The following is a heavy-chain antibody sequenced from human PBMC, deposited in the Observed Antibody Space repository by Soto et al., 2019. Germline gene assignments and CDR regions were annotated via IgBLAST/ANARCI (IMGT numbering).Heavy chain of an antibody. CDR3: AKEVWSGPMDV. Sequence: QVQLVESGGGVVQPGRSLRLSCAASGFTFSSYGMHWVRQAPGKGLEWVAVISYDGSNKYYADSVKGRFTISRDNSKNTLYLQMNSLRAEDTAVYYCAKEVWSGPMDVWGQVTTVTVSS. CDR1: GFTFSSYG. J-gene: IGHJ6*02. CDR2: ISYDGSNK. V-gene: IGHV3-30*18. D-gene: IGHD3-3*01.